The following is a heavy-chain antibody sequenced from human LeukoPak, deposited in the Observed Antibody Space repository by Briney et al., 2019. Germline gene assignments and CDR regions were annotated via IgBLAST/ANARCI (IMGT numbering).Heavy chain of an antibody. D-gene: IGHD1-26*01. Sequence: SGGSLRLSCAASGFTVSSNYMSWVRQAPGKGLEWVSAISGSGGSTYYADSVKGRFTISRDNSKNTLYLQMNSLRAEDTAVYYCAKDQGMWELLTPFDYWGQGTLVTVSS. CDR2: ISGSGGST. V-gene: IGHV3-23*01. CDR1: GFTVSSNY. CDR3: AKDQGMWELLTPFDY. J-gene: IGHJ4*02.